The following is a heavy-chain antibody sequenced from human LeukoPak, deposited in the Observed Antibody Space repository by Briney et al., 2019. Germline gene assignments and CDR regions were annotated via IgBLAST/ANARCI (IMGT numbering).Heavy chain of an antibody. CDR2: IYTSGST. D-gene: IGHD4/OR15-4a*01. V-gene: IGHV4-4*07. Sequence: ASETLSLTCTVSGGSISSYYWSWIRQPAGKGLEWIGRIYTSGSTNYNPSLKSRVTMSVDTSKNQFSLKLSSVTAADTAVYYCASRPANDYYYYYYMDVWGKGTTVTVSS. CDR1: GGSISSYY. J-gene: IGHJ6*03. CDR3: ASRPANDYYYYYYMDV.